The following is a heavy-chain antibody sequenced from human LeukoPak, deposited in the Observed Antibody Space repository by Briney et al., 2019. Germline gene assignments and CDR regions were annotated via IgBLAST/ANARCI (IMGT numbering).Heavy chain of an antibody. V-gene: IGHV4-34*01. CDR3: AGHRTTYYFDY. Sequence: SETLSLTCAVYGGSFSGYYWSWIRQPPGKGLEWIGEINHSGSTNYNPSLKSRVTISVDTSKNQFSLKLSSVTAADTAVYYCAGHRTTYYFDYWGQGTLVTVSS. D-gene: IGHD1-7*01. J-gene: IGHJ4*02. CDR2: INHSGST. CDR1: GGSFSGYY.